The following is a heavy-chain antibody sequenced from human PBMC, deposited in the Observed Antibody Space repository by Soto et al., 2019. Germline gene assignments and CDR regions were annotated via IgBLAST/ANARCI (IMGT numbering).Heavy chain of an antibody. D-gene: IGHD3-22*01. CDR3: TRDYYDSRGYYPKFDF. CDR2: INAGDGNT. CDR1: GYTFTYYT. Sequence: ASVQVSCKDSGYTFTYYTEHWVRQAPGQRLEWMGWINAGDGNTKYSPNFQGRVTITKDTSASTVYMELSSLRSEDTAVYFCTRDYYDSRGYYPKFDFWGQGTLVTSPQ. V-gene: IGHV1-3*01. J-gene: IGHJ4*02.